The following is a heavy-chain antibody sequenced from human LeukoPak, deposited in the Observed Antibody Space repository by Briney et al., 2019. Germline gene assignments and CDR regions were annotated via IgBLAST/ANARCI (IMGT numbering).Heavy chain of an antibody. Sequence: RASVKVSCKASGDTFSRYAITWVRQAPGQGLEWMGGIISILGIANYAQKFQGRDTITADKSPSTAYMGLSSLRSEDTALYYCARATTSEHSFDHWGQRTLVTVSS. CDR2: IISILGIA. J-gene: IGHJ4*02. CDR1: GDTFSRYA. D-gene: IGHD1-26*01. CDR3: ARATTSEHSFDH. V-gene: IGHV1-69*10.